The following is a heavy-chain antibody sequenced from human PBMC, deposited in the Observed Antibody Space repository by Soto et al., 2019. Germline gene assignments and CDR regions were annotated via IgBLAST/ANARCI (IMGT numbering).Heavy chain of an antibody. V-gene: IGHV3-11*05. D-gene: IGHD3-9*01. J-gene: IGHJ4*02. CDR1: GFTFTDHY. CDR2: IDSSTSYT. Sequence: EGSLRLSCEASGFTFTDHYKSWIRQAPGKGLEWVSYIDSSTSYTNYGDSVRGRFTISRDNTRNSLYLDMRSLRAEDTAVYYCARGPNILTGYTDYWGQGTLVTVSS. CDR3: ARGPNILTGYTDY.